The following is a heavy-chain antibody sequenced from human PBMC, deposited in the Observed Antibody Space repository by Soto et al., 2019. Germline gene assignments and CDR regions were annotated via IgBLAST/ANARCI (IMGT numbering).Heavy chain of an antibody. D-gene: IGHD3-3*01. CDR2: ISGSGGST. CDR3: AKERLEWVKSFDY. V-gene: IGHV3-23*01. CDR1: GFTFSSYA. Sequence: EVELLESGGGLVQPGGSLRLSCSASGFTFSSYAMSWVRQTPGKGLEWVSAISGSGGSTYYADSVKGRFTISRDNSKNTLYLQMNSLRAEDTAVYYCAKERLEWVKSFDYWGQGTLVTVS. J-gene: IGHJ4*02.